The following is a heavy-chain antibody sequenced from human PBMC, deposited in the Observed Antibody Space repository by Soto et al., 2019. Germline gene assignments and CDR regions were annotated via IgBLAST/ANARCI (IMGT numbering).Heavy chain of an antibody. D-gene: IGHD6-19*01. J-gene: IGHJ4*02. V-gene: IGHV5-51*01. CDR3: ARLFDTSGWYDY. CDR1: GYSFTSYW. CDR2: IYPGDSDT. Sequence: GETLKISCKGSGYSFTSYWIGWVRQMPGKGLERMGIIYPGDSDTRYSPSFQGQVTISADKSITTTYLQWSSLKASDTAIYYCARLFDTSGWYDYWGQGTLVTVSS.